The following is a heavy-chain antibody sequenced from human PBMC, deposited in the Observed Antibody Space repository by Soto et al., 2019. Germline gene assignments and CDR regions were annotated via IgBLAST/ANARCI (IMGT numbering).Heavy chain of an antibody. CDR2: IIPIFGTA. CDR3: ARGSQYYYDSSGYYGDYFDY. D-gene: IGHD3-22*01. V-gene: IGHV1-69*13. J-gene: IGHJ4*02. Sequence: SVKVSCKASGGTFSSYAISWVRQAPGQGLEWMGGIIPIFGTANYAQKFQGRVTITADESTSTAYMELSSLRSEDTAVYYCARGSQYYYDSSGYYGDYFDYWGQGTLVTVSS. CDR1: GGTFSSYA.